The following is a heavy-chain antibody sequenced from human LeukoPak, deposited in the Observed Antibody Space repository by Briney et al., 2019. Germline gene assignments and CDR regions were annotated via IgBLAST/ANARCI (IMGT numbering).Heavy chain of an antibody. CDR3: ARGYSSGWLSVYYFDY. V-gene: IGHV1-18*01. CDR1: GYTFTSYG. Sequence: ASVKVSCKASGYTFTSYGISWVRQAPGQGLEWMGWISAYNGNTNYARKLQGRVTMTTDTSTSTAYMELRSLRSDDTAVHYCARGYSSGWLSVYYFDYWGQGTLVTVSS. D-gene: IGHD6-19*01. CDR2: ISAYNGNT. J-gene: IGHJ4*02.